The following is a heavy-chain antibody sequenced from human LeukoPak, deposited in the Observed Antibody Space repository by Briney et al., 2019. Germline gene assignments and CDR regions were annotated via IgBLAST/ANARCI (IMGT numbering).Heavy chain of an antibody. CDR1: GFTFSSYA. V-gene: IGHV3-23*01. J-gene: IGHJ4*02. D-gene: IGHD5-24*01. Sequence: GGSLRLSCAASGFTFSSYAMSWVRQAPGKGLEWVSAISGSGGSTYYADSVKGRFTISRDNSKDTLYLQMNSLRAEDTAVYYCARDHGDGYNSEWFSDYWGQGTLVTVSS. CDR2: ISGSGGST. CDR3: ARDHGDGYNSEWFSDY.